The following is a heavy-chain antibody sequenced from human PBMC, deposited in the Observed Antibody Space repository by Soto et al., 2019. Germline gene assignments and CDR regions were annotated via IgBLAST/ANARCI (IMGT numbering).Heavy chain of an antibody. Sequence: EVQLLDSGGGLVQPGGSLRLSCAASGFTFSSYVMNWVRQAPGKGLEWVSGISGRGGRTSYADSVKGRFTISRDTSKNTLYLQMSSLRAEDTAVYSCAKGANSGYDPATFEYWGQGTLVTVSS. D-gene: IGHD5-12*01. V-gene: IGHV3-23*01. J-gene: IGHJ4*02. CDR3: AKGANSGYDPATFEY. CDR2: ISGRGGRT. CDR1: GFTFSSYV.